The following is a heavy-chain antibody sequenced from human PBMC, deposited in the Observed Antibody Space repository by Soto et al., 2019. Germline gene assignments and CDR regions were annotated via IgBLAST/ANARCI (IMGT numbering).Heavy chain of an antibody. Sequence: GYARKISYKGSGYISTTYWMGWVGQLTGKGLGGMGTIYSGDSDTRSSPSFQGQVTISADKSISTAYLQWSSLKASDTAMYYCARTAAAGKYYYGMDVWGQGTTVTVSS. D-gene: IGHD6-13*01. V-gene: IGHV5-51*01. J-gene: IGHJ6*01. CDR2: IYSGDSDT. CDR1: GYISTTYW. CDR3: ARTAAAGKYYYGMDV.